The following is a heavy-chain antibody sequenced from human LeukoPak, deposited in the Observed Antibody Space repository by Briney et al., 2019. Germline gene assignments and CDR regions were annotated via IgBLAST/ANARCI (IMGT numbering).Heavy chain of an antibody. CDR3: ARHSGSYLED. V-gene: IGHV4-34*01. Sequence: PSETLSLTCAVYGGSFSGYYWSWIRQPPGKGLEWIGEINHSGSTNYNPSLKSRVTISVDTSKNQFSLKLSSVTAADTAMYYCARHSGSYLEDWGQGTLVTVSS. D-gene: IGHD1-26*01. CDR2: INHSGST. J-gene: IGHJ4*02. CDR1: GGSFSGYY.